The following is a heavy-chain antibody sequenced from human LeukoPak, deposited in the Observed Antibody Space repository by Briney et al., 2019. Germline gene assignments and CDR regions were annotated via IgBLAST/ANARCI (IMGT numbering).Heavy chain of an antibody. Sequence: GESLRLSCAASGFTVSSNYMSWVRQAPGKGLEWVSVIYSGGSTYYADSVKGRFTISRDNSKNTLYLQMNSLRAEDTAVYYCARGHCSSTSCYDVWGQGTTVTVSS. CDR3: ARGHCSSTSCYDV. D-gene: IGHD2-2*01. V-gene: IGHV3-53*01. J-gene: IGHJ6*02. CDR2: IYSGGST. CDR1: GFTVSSNY.